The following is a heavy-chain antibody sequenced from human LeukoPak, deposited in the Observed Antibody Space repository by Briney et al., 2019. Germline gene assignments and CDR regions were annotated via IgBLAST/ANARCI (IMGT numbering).Heavy chain of an antibody. D-gene: IGHD2-2*01. Sequence: ASVKVSCKASGATFTSYYMHWVRHAPGQGLEWMVWINPNSGGTDYAQKFQGRVTMTRDTSLSTAYLELSRLRSDDTAVYYCTRATSVVVPAADHYYYGMDVWGQGTTVTVS. J-gene: IGHJ6*02. CDR2: INPNSGGT. CDR3: TRATSVVVPAADHYYYGMDV. CDR1: GATFTSYY. V-gene: IGHV1-2*02.